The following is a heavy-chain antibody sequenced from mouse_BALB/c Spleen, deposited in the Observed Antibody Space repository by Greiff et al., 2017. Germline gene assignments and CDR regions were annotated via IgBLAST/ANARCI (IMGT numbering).Heavy chain of an antibody. Sequence: QVQLKQSGPGLVQPSQSLSITCTASGFSFTSYGVHWVRQSPGKGLEWLGVIWSGGSTDYNAAFISRLSISKDNSKSQVFFKMNSLQANDTAIYYCARNGRPWGAMDYWGQGTSVTVSS. J-gene: IGHJ4*01. CDR3: ARNGRPWGAMDY. D-gene: IGHD4-1*01. V-gene: IGHV2-2*02. CDR1: GFSFTSYG. CDR2: IWSGGST.